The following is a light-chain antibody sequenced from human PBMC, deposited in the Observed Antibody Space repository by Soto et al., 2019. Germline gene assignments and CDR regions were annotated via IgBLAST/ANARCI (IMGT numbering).Light chain of an antibody. CDR3: AAWDDSLNGFV. CDR1: SSNIGSNS. CDR2: ADN. J-gene: IGLJ1*01. Sequence: QSVVTQPPTASGTPGQRVSLSCSGSSSNIGSNSVQWHQQLPGTAPNLLIYADNQRPSGVPDRFSGSKSGTSASLAITGLQSGDEADYYCAAWDDSLNGFVFGTGTKVTV. V-gene: IGLV1-44*01.